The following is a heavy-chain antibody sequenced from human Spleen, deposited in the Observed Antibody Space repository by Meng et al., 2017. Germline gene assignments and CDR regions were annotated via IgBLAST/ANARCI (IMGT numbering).Heavy chain of an antibody. J-gene: IGHJ3*02. CDR1: GFTFSTYT. CDR2: ISTGSSYI. CDR3: ARVDCGGSYGVFDI. D-gene: IGHD1-26*01. V-gene: IGHV3-21*01. Sequence: GGFLRPSCAAPGFTFSTYTMSWVRQAPGKGLQWVSSISTGSSYIYYADSVKGRFTISRDNAKNSLYLHMSSLRTEDTAVYYCARVDCGGSYGVFDIWGQGTMVTVSS.